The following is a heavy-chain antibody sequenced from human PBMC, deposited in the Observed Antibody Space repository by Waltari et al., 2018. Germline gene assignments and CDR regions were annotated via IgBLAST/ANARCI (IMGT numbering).Heavy chain of an antibody. J-gene: IGHJ4*02. CDR1: GFTFGRNN. V-gene: IGHV3-48*02. CDR3: ARDQDWAFAY. Sequence: EVQLVESGVGLGQPGGSLTLAWAATGFTFGRNNMNWVRQAPGKVLEWVSHIGPGGSNIGYADSVKGRITISRDNAQNSLYLIINSLTDEDTAVYYCARDQDWAFAYWGRGTLVTVSS. CDR2: IGPGGSNI. D-gene: IGHD2-21*01.